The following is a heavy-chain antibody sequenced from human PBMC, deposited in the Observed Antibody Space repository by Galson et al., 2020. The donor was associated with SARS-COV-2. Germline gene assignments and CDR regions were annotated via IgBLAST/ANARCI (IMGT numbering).Heavy chain of an antibody. J-gene: IGHJ1*01. D-gene: IGHD2-15*01. CDR3: ARNGRDCSGGICYGAEYFQH. Sequence: GESLKISCAASGFTFSDYYMSWVRQAPGTGLEWVSYISSSGSYTNYADSVKGRFTISRDNAKNSLYLQMNSLRAEDTALYFCARNGRDCSGGICYGAEYFQHLGQGTLVTVSS. V-gene: IGHV3-11*06. CDR1: GFTFSDYY. CDR2: ISSSGSYT.